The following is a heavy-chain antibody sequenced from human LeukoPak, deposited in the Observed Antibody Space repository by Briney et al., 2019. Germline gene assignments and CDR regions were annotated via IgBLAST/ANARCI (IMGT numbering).Heavy chain of an antibody. CDR2: ISAYNGNT. Sequence: ASVKVSCKASGYTFTSYGISWVRQAPGQGLEWMGWISAYNGNTNYAQKFQGRVTMTRDMSTSTVYMELSSLRSEDTAVYYCARIAVAGGRLGYFDYWGQGTLVTVSS. J-gene: IGHJ4*02. CDR1: GYTFTSYG. V-gene: IGHV1-18*01. CDR3: ARIAVAGGRLGYFDY. D-gene: IGHD6-19*01.